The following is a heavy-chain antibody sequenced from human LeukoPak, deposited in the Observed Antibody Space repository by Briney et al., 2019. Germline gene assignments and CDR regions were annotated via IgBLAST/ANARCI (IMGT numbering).Heavy chain of an antibody. V-gene: IGHV3-66*02. Sequence: QTGGSLRLSCAASGFTVSGNYMSWVRQAPGKGLEWVSLIYSGGGTYCADSVKGRFTISRDNSKNTLYLQMNSLRAEDTAVYYCARGISGTNNWFDPWGQGTLVTVSS. CDR1: GFTVSGNY. CDR2: IYSGGGT. J-gene: IGHJ5*02. CDR3: ARGISGTNNWFDP. D-gene: IGHD1/OR15-1a*01.